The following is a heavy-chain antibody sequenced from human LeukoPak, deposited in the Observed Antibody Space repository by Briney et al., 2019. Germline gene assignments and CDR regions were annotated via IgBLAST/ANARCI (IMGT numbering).Heavy chain of an antibody. Sequence: GESLKISCKASGYTFTGDWIGWVLQMPGKGLEWMVIIYPGDSDTKYNAPFQGQVTISADKSISTAYLQWGSLKASDTATYYCARPALYCSSTVCPPYMDVWGKGTTVTVSS. CDR2: IYPGDSDT. V-gene: IGHV5-51*01. CDR3: ARPALYCSSTVCPPYMDV. D-gene: IGHD2-2*01. J-gene: IGHJ6*03. CDR1: GYTFTGDW.